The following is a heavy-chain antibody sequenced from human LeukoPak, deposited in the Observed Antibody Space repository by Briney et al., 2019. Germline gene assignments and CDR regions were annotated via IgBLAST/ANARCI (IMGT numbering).Heavy chain of an antibody. D-gene: IGHD4/OR15-4a*01. CDR1: GYSISSGYY. CDR2: IYHSGST. J-gene: IGHJ6*03. CDR3: ASEVPMDV. Sequence: SETLSLTCTVSGYSISSGYYWGWIRQPPGKGLEWIGSIYHSGSTNYNPSLKSRVTISVDTSKNQFSLKLSSVTAADTAVYYCASEVPMDVWGKGTTVTVSS. V-gene: IGHV4-38-2*02.